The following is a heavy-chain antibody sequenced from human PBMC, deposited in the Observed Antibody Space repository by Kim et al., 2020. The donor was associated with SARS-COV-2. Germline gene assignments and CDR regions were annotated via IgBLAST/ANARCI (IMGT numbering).Heavy chain of an antibody. J-gene: IGHJ5*02. CDR3: IRGGPATIS. CDR2: GRDT. D-gene: IGHD2-2*01. Sequence: GRDTLYADSGKGRLTISIDNAKNTVYLQMSSLGAVDTALYYCIRGGPATISWGQGTLVTVSS. V-gene: IGHV3-74*01.